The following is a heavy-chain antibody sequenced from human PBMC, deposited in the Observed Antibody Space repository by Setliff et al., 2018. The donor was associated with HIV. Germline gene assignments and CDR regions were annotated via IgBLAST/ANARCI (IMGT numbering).Heavy chain of an antibody. CDR3: ARGITYSAYESVGYYFDY. J-gene: IGHJ4*01. CDR2: INHSGST. CDR1: GGSFSGYY. V-gene: IGHV4-34*01. D-gene: IGHD5-12*01. Sequence: ETLSLTCAVSGGSFSGYYWSWIRQPPGKGLEWIGEINHSGSTNYNMSLWSRVTISLDASRNQFSLELISVTAADTAVYYCARGITYSAYESVGYYFDYWGHGTLVTVSS.